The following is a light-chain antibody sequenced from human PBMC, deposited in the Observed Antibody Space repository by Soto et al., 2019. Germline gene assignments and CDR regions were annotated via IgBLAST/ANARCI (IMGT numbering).Light chain of an antibody. CDR1: QSVSSY. CDR3: QQRSNWPRT. Sequence: EIVLTQSPVTLSLSPGERATLSCRASQSVSSYLAWYQQKPGQAPRLLIYDASNRATGISARFSGSGSGTDFTLTISSLEPEDFAVYYCQQRSNWPRTFGGGTKVEIK. CDR2: DAS. V-gene: IGKV3-11*01. J-gene: IGKJ4*01.